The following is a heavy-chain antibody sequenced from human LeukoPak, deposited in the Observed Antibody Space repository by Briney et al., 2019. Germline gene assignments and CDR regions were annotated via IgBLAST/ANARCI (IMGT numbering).Heavy chain of an antibody. CDR1: GFTFSSYS. D-gene: IGHD2-2*01. CDR3: ARDLLNDEGSSYFFDQ. Sequence: GGSLRLSCAASGFTFSSYSMNWVRQAPGKGLEWVSYISKSSDRVYHADSVKGRFTISRDNAKNSLYLQMDSLRAEDTAVYYCARDLLNDEGSSYFFDQWGQGTLVTVSS. J-gene: IGHJ4*02. CDR2: ISKSSDRV. V-gene: IGHV3-48*04.